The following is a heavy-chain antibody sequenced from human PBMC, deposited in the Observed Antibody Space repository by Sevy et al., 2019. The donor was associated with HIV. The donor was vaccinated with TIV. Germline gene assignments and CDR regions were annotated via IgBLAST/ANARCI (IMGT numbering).Heavy chain of an antibody. V-gene: IGHV4-59*01. Sequence: SETQSLTCTVSGGSISSYYWSWIRQPPGKGLEWIGYIYYSGSTNYNPSLKSRVTISVDTSKNQFSLKLSSVTAADTAVYYCARSQVIFEVVPDYWGQGTLVTVSS. CDR3: ARSQVIFEVVPDY. CDR2: IYYSGST. J-gene: IGHJ4*02. D-gene: IGHD3-3*01. CDR1: GGSISSYY.